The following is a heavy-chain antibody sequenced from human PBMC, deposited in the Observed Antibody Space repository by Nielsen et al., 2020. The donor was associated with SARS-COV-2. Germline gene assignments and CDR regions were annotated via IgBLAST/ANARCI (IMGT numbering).Heavy chain of an antibody. Sequence: SVKVSCKASGGTLSSYAFSWVRQAPGQGLEWMGRIIPILGIVNYAQKLQGRVTITADKSTSTAYMELRSLRSEDTAVYYCARATDYYYGMDVWGQGTTVTVSS. CDR3: ARATDYYYGMDV. J-gene: IGHJ6*02. CDR2: IIPILGIV. V-gene: IGHV1-69*04. CDR1: GGTLSSYA.